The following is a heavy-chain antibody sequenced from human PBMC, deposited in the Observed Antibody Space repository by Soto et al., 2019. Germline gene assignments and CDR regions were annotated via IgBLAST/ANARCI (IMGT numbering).Heavy chain of an antibody. CDR1: GYTFTSYA. CDR3: ARSIVVVTALDY. Sequence: QVQLVRSGAEEKKPGASVKVSCKASGYTFTSYAMHWVRQAPGQRLEWMGWINAGNGNTKYSQKFQGRVTITRDTSASTAYMELISLRSEDKAVYYCARSIVVVTALDYWGQGTLVTVSS. V-gene: IGHV1-3*05. D-gene: IGHD2-21*02. CDR2: INAGNGNT. J-gene: IGHJ4*02.